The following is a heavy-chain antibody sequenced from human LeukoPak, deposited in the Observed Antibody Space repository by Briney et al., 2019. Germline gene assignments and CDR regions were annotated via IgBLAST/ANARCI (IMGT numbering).Heavy chain of an antibody. J-gene: IGHJ4*02. D-gene: IGHD2-2*01. V-gene: IGHV4-34*01. CDR3: ARGPSKYCSSTSCYSFDY. CDR2: INHSGST. Sequence: SETLSLTCAVYGGSFSGYYWSWIRQPPGKGLEWIGEINHSGSTNYNPSLKSRVTISVDTSKNQFSLKLSSVTAADTAAYYCARGPSKYCSSTSCYSFDYWGQGTLVTVSS. CDR1: GGSFSGYY.